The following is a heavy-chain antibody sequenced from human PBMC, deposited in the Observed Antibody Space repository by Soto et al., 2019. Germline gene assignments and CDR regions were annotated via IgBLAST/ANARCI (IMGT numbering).Heavy chain of an antibody. J-gene: IGHJ3*02. CDR1: RFTFSNYA. Sequence: EVQLLESGGGLVQPGGSLRLSCAASRFTFSNYAMRWVRQAPGKGLEWVSAISGGGGSTYYADSVKGRFTISRENSRNTLYLQMNSLRAEDTAVYFCAKFYSSGPNDAFAIWGQGTMVTMSS. CDR3: AKFYSSGPNDAFAI. D-gene: IGHD6-19*01. V-gene: IGHV3-23*01. CDR2: ISGGGGST.